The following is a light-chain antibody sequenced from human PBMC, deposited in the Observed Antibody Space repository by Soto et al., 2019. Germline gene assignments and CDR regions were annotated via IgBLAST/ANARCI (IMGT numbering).Light chain of an antibody. V-gene: IGKV1-39*01. Sequence: DIQMTQSPSSLSASVGDRVTITCRASQSIRNYLNWYQQKPGKAPKLLIYTASSLQSGVPSRFSGSGSGTDFTLTICSLQPEDFATYCCQQSYRSPYTFGQGTKLEIK. CDR2: TAS. CDR3: QQSYRSPYT. CDR1: QSIRNY. J-gene: IGKJ2*01.